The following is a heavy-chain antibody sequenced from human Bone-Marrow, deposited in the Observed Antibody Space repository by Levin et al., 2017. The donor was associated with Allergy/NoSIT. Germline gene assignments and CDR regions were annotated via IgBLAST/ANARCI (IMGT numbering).Heavy chain of an antibody. CDR1: GGSISSGGYY. Sequence: SETLSLTCTVSGGSISSGGYYWSWIRQHPGKGLEWIGYIYYSGSTYYNPSLKSRVTISVDTSKNQFSLKLSSVTAADTAVYYCARETWDIVVRRYYGMDVWGQGTTVTVSS. D-gene: IGHD2-15*01. CDR2: IYYSGST. J-gene: IGHJ6*02. CDR3: ARETWDIVVRRYYGMDV. V-gene: IGHV4-31*03.